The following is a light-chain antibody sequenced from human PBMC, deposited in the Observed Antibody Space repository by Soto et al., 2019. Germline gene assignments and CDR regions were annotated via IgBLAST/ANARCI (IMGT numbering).Light chain of an antibody. CDR2: DAS. J-gene: IGKJ1*01. CDR1: QSVSSSY. V-gene: IGKV3-20*01. Sequence: IVLTQSPGTLFLSPGEKATLSCRASQSVSSSYLAWYQQKPGQAPRLLIYDASNRATGIPARFSGSGSGTDFTLTISSLQPDDFATYYCQQYNSYSWTFGQGTKVDI. CDR3: QQYNSYSWT.